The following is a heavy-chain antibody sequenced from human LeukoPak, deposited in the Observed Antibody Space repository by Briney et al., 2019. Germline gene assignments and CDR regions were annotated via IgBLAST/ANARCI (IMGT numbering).Heavy chain of an antibody. J-gene: IGHJ3*02. CDR3: AHVAGWFGERYDAFDI. Sequence: SGPTLVKPTQTLTLTCTFSGFSLSTSGVGVGWIRQPPGKALEWLALIYWNDDKRYSPSLKSRLTITKDTSKNQVVLTMTNMDPVDTATYYCAHVAGWFGERYDAFDIWGQGTMVTVSS. CDR1: GFSLSTSGVG. D-gene: IGHD3-10*01. V-gene: IGHV2-5*01. CDR2: IYWNDDK.